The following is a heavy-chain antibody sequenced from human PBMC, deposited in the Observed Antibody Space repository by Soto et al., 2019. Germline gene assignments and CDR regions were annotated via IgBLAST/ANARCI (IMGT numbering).Heavy chain of an antibody. J-gene: IGHJ4*02. CDR1: GFTFTTYG. D-gene: IGHD1-26*01. V-gene: IGHV3-23*01. Sequence: EVQLLESGGGLVQPGGSLRLSCLASGFTFTTYGMNWVRQAPGEGLEWVSAISGSGGNTYYADSVKGRFTISRDNSKNTLYLQMNSLRAEDTAVYYCAKDLGSSKRFDYWGQGTLVTVSS. CDR2: ISGSGGNT. CDR3: AKDLGSSKRFDY.